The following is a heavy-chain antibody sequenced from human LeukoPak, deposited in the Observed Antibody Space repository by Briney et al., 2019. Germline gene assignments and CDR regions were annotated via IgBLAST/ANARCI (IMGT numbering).Heavy chain of an antibody. J-gene: IGHJ4*02. CDR1: GGSISSSSYY. CDR2: IYYSGST. Sequence: SETLSLTCTVSGGSISSSSYYWGWIRQPPGKGLEWIGYIYYSGSTNYNPSLKSRVTISVDTSKNQFSLKLSSVTAADTAVYYCASQSVHNLRFGYWGQGTLVTVSS. D-gene: IGHD1-14*01. CDR3: ASQSVHNLRFGY. V-gene: IGHV4-61*05.